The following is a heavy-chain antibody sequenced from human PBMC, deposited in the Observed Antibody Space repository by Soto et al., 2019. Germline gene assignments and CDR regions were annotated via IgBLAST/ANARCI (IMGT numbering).Heavy chain of an antibody. D-gene: IGHD1-1*01. Sequence: QLQLQESGPGLVKPSETLSLTCTVSGASITSSGYYWGWLRQPPGRGLEWIGSMYYSGSTFYNPSLKSRVTISVDTCKNQFSLKLSSVTAADTAVYYCARRTNGLPIESWGQGTLVTVSS. CDR1: GASITSSGYY. J-gene: IGHJ4*02. V-gene: IGHV4-39*01. CDR3: ARRTNGLPIES. CDR2: MYYSGST.